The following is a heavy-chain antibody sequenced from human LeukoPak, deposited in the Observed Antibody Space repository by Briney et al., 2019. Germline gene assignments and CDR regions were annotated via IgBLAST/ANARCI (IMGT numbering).Heavy chain of an antibody. V-gene: IGHV3-11*04. CDR1: GFTFSDYY. J-gene: IGHJ3*02. Sequence: GGSLRLSCAASGFTFSDYYMSWIRQAPGKGLGWVSYISSSGSTIYYADSVKGRFTISRDNAKNSLYLQMNSLRAEDTAVYYCAREGIPGYSSSAQRGAFDIWGQGTMVTVSS. CDR2: ISSSGSTI. D-gene: IGHD6-13*01. CDR3: AREGIPGYSSSAQRGAFDI.